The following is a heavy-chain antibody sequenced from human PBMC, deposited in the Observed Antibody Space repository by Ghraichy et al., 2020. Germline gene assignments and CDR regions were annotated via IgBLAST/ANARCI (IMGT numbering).Heavy chain of an antibody. V-gene: IGHV3-23*01. CDR2: ISGSGANT. D-gene: IGHD1-26*01. J-gene: IGHJ2*01. CDR1: GFTFSSCA. CDR3: AKDPNSAWYFEL. Sequence: GGSLRLSCAASGFTFSSCAMSWVRQAPGKGLEWVTTISGSGANTYYADSVKGRFTISRDNSKNTLYLQMSSLRADDPAVYYCAKDPNSAWYFELWSRGTLVTVTS.